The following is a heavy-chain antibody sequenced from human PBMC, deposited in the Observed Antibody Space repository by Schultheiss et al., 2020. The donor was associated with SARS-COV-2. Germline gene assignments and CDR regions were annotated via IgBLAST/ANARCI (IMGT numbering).Heavy chain of an antibody. CDR3: ARVAPYYYGMDV. J-gene: IGHJ6*02. V-gene: IGHV4-31*03. Sequence: SQTLSLTCTVSGGSISSGGYYWSWIRQPPGKGLEWIGEINHSGSTNYNPSLKSRVTISVDTSKNQFSLKLSSVTAADTAVYYCARVAPYYYGMDVWGQGTTVTVSS. CDR1: GGSISSGGYY. CDR2: INHSGST.